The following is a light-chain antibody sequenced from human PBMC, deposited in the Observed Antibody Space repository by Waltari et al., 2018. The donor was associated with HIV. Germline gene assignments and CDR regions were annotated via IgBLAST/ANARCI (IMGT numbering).Light chain of an antibody. J-gene: IGLJ2*01. Sequence: QSALTQPASVSGSPGQSITISCTGTSSDVGGYNYVSWYQQHPGQAPQLMIYDVSKRPSGASNRVSGSKSGNTASLTISGLQAEDEADYYCCSYAGRSTDVVFGGGTKVTVL. CDR2: DVS. CDR1: SSDVGGYNY. CDR3: CSYAGRSTDVV. V-gene: IGLV2-23*02.